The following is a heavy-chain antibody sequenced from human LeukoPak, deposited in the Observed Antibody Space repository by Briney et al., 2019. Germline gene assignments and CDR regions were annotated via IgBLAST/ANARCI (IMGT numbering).Heavy chain of an antibody. Sequence: GRSLRLSCAASGFTFSSNGMHWVRQAPGKGLEWVAIISHDGSESYYADAVKGRFTISRDNSKNTLYLQMNSVRAEDTGVYYCSKEVGTTRYSFDYWGQGTLVTVSS. D-gene: IGHD2/OR15-2a*01. J-gene: IGHJ4*02. V-gene: IGHV3-30*18. CDR1: GFTFSSNG. CDR3: SKEVGTTRYSFDY. CDR2: ISHDGSES.